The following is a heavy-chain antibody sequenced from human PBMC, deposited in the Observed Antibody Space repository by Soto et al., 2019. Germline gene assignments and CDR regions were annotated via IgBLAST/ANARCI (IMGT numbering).Heavy chain of an antibody. CDR3: ATGGLPADYYYGMDV. D-gene: IGHD2-2*01. CDR1: GFTFSSYG. V-gene: IGHV3-30*03. CDR2: ISYDGSNK. Sequence: WSLRLSCAASGFTFSSYGMHWVRQAPGKGLEWVAVISYDGSNKYYADSVKGRFTISRDNSKNTLYLQMNSLRAEDTAVYYCATGGLPADYYYGMDVWGQGTTVTVSS. J-gene: IGHJ6*02.